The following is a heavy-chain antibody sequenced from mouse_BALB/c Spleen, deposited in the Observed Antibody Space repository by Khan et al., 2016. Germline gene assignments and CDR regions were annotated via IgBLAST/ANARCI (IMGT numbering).Heavy chain of an antibody. CDR3: ARGLRWCFEV. Sequence: VQLQQSGPELVKPGASVKISCKASGYTFTDYNMHWVKQSHGKSLEWIGYIYPYNGGTGHNQTFKSKATLTVDNSSSTAYLELRSLKSEESAGYYCARGLRWCFEVGGAGTTVTVSS. V-gene: IGHV1S29*02. CDR2: IYPYNGGT. D-gene: IGHD2-4*01. CDR1: GYTFTDYN. J-gene: IGHJ1*01.